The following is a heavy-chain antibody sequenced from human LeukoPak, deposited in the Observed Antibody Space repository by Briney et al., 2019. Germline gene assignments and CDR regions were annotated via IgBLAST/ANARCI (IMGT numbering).Heavy chain of an antibody. CDR3: ARVSGYDWESFYDY. CDR1: GASISSSNYY. CDR2: IYSSGNT. V-gene: IGHV4-39*07. D-gene: IGHD5-12*01. Sequence: SETLSLTCAVSGASISSSNYYWGWVRQSPGKGLEWIGNIYSSGNTYYNASLKSRVTISVDTSKNQFSLKLSSVTAADTAMYYCARVSGYDWESFYDYWGQGSLVTVSS. J-gene: IGHJ4*02.